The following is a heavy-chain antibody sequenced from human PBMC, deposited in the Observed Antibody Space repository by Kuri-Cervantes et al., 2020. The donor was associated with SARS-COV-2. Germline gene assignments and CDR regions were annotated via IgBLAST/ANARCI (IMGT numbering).Heavy chain of an antibody. Sequence: GESLKISCAASGFTFSSHNMNWVRQAPGKGLEWVSYISGGSSSIYYADSVKDRFTISRDNAKNSLYLQMNSLRAEDTAVYYCARDPDGYNWVYDYWGQGTLVTVSS. CDR1: GFTFSSHN. V-gene: IGHV3-48*01. CDR3: ARDPDGYNWVYDY. CDR2: ISGGSSSI. J-gene: IGHJ4*02. D-gene: IGHD5-24*01.